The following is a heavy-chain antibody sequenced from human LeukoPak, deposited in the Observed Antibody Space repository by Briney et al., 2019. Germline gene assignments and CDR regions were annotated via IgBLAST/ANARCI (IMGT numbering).Heavy chain of an antibody. J-gene: IGHJ6*04. Sequence: QSGGSLRLSCAASGFTFSSYGMHWVRQAPGKGLEWVAIIWYDGSNKYYADSVKGRFTISRDNSKNTLYLQMNSLRAEDTAVYYCASYGSGSYLSGGRFYYYYGMDVWGIGTAVTISS. CDR3: ASYGSGSYLSGGRFYYYYGMDV. CDR2: IWYDGSNK. V-gene: IGHV3-33*01. D-gene: IGHD3-10*01. CDR1: GFTFSSYG.